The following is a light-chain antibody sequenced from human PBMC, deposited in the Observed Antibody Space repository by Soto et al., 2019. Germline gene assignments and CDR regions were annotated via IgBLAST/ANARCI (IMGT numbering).Light chain of an antibody. Sequence: EIVLTQSPAPLSLSPAESASLSCTASQSVRRNLACYQSTKRQAPRLPXYGAPXXXXGXXXRXSXSGYGKEFTLTISSLQSEDFAVYYCQQYNNWPPWTFGQGTKVDIK. J-gene: IGKJ1*01. CDR1: QSVRRN. CDR3: QQYNNWPPWT. CDR2: GAP. V-gene: IGKV3-15*01.